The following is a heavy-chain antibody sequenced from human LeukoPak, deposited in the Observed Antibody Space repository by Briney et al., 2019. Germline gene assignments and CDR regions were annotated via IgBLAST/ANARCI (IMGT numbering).Heavy chain of an antibody. V-gene: IGHV3-49*04. CDR2: IRSKAYGGTT. CDR1: GFTFGEYA. CDR3: TRGGGYESFDP. J-gene: IGHJ5*02. Sequence: GGSLRLSCTASGFTFGEYAMSWVRQAPGKGLEWVGFIRSKAYGGTTEYAASVKGRFTISRDDSKSIAYLQMNSLKTEDTAVYYCTRGGGYESFDPWGQGTLVTVSS. D-gene: IGHD5-12*01.